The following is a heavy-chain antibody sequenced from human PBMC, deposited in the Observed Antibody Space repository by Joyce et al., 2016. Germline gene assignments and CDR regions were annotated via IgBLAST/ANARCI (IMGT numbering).Heavy chain of an antibody. Sequence: EVQLVESGGGLVKPGGSLRISCAASGFTFSTSSMGWSRRTPGKGLDWVSAISSDSTYIFYADSVKGRFTVSRDNAKNSLYLQMNSLRAEDTAVFFCARGGIVYDYSMDLWGQGTTVTVSS. V-gene: IGHV3-21*02. D-gene: IGHD3-22*01. J-gene: IGHJ6*02. CDR3: ARGGIVYDYSMDL. CDR2: ISSDSTYI. CDR1: GFTFSTSS.